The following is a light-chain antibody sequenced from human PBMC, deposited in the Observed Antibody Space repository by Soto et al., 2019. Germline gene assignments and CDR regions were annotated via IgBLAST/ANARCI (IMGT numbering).Light chain of an antibody. CDR3: RGIT. Sequence: EIVLTQSPATLSLSPGERATLSCRASQSVSSYLAWYQQKPGQAPRLLIYDASNRATGIPARFSGSGSGTDFTLTISSLEPEDFAVYYCRGITFGQGTRLE. CDR1: QSVSSY. V-gene: IGKV3-11*01. J-gene: IGKJ5*01. CDR2: DAS.